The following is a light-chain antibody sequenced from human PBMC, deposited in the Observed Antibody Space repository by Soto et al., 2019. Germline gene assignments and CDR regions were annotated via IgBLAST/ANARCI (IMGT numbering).Light chain of an antibody. CDR3: QQVNSYPLT. V-gene: IGKV1-9*01. CDR1: QGISQY. J-gene: IGKJ4*01. CDR2: TAS. Sequence: DIQLTQSPSFLSASVGDRVAITCRASQGISQYVAWYQQKPGSAPKLLIYTASILQNGVPSRFSGTGSATEFTLTISSLQPEDFATYYCQQVNSYPLTFGGGTKREIK.